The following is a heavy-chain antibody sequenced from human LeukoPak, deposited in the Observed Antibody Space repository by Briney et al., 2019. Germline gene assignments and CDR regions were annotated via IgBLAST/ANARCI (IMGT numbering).Heavy chain of an antibody. CDR1: GFTFSSYS. CDR2: ISSSSGTI. D-gene: IGHD3-22*01. V-gene: IGHV3-48*01. CDR3: ARDRPYYDSSGYYLLDAFDI. J-gene: IGHJ3*02. Sequence: GGSLRLSCAAPGFTFSSYSMNWVRQAPGKGLEWVSYISSSSGTIYYADSAKGRFTISRDNAKNSLYLQMNSLRAEDTAVYYCARDRPYYDSSGYYLLDAFDIWGQGTMVTVSS.